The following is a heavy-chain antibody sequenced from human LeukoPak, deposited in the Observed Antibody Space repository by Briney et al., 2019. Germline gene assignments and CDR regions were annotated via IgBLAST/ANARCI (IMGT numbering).Heavy chain of an antibody. CDR3: ATTGSSWTFDI. Sequence: GGSLRLSCAASGFTFSSYSMNWVRQAPGKGLEWVSSITSSSSYIYYADSLKGRFTISRDNAKNSLYLQMSSLRAEDTAVYYCATTGSSWTFDIWGQGTMVTVSS. D-gene: IGHD6-13*01. V-gene: IGHV3-21*01. CDR2: ITSSSSYI. J-gene: IGHJ3*02. CDR1: GFTFSSYS.